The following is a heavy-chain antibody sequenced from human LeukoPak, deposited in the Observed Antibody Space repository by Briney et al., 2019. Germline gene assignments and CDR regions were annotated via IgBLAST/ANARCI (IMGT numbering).Heavy chain of an antibody. V-gene: IGHV3-23*01. CDR2: LSGSGGAT. CDR1: EFTFSRFA. J-gene: IGHJ6*03. CDR3: AKHLGSHFFLFYYLDV. D-gene: IGHD2/OR15-2a*01. Sequence: GGSLRLSCEASEFTFSRFAMSWIRQPPGTGLEWVSTLSGSGGATYYADSVKGRFTTSRDNSKDSLCLQMDNLRADDTAVYYCAKHLGSHFFLFYYLDVWGKGASVIVSS.